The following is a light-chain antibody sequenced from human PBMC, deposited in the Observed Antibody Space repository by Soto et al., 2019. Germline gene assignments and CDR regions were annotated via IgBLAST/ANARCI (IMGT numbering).Light chain of an antibody. J-gene: IGKJ3*01. CDR1: QGIYNY. CDR3: QKYSSAPLP. Sequence: DIPMTQSPSSLSASVGDRVTITCRASQGIYNYLAWYQQKTGKVPKLLIYAASTLESGVPSRFSGRGSGTDFTLTISSLQPEDVAIYYCQKYSSAPLPFGPGTKVDIK. V-gene: IGKV1-27*01. CDR2: AAS.